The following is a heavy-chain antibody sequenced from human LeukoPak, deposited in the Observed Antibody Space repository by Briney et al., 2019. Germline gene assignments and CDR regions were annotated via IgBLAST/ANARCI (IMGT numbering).Heavy chain of an antibody. D-gene: IGHD2/OR15-2a*01. J-gene: IGHJ3*02. V-gene: IGHV3-30-3*01. CDR2: ISDDGNNK. Sequence: PGGSLRLSCAASGFSFISYAVHWVRQSPGKGLEWVAVISDDGNNKSYADSVKGRFPISRDNSKNTLYLQMNSLRAEDTAVYYCARSRGGVSMRDAFDIWGQGTMVTVSS. CDR1: GFSFISYA. CDR3: ARSRGGVSMRDAFDI.